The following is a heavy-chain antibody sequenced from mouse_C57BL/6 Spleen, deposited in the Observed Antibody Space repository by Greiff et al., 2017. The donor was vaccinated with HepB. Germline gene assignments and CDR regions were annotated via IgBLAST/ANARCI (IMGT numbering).Heavy chain of an antibody. CDR3: ARLPYLYYFDY. Sequence: EVMLVESGGGLVKPGGSLKLSCAASGFTFSSYTMSWVRQTPEKRLEWVATISGGGGNTYYPDSVKGRFTISRDNAKNTLYLQMSSLRSEDTALYYCARLPYLYYFDYWGQGTTLTVSS. V-gene: IGHV5-9*01. D-gene: IGHD6-5*01. CDR2: ISGGGGNT. CDR1: GFTFSSYT. J-gene: IGHJ2*01.